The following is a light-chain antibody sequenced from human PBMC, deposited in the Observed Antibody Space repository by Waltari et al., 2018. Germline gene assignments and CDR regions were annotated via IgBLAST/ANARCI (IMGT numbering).Light chain of an antibody. Sequence: QSALTQPASVSGSPGQSITISCTGTSSDVGFYNYVSWYTQHPGKAPKLMIYDVSERPAGVSNRFSGSKSGNTASLTISGLQAEDEADYYCNSYAGSSSWVFGGGTKLTVL. J-gene: IGLJ3*02. CDR2: DVS. CDR3: NSYAGSSSWV. V-gene: IGLV2-14*01. CDR1: SSDVGFYNY.